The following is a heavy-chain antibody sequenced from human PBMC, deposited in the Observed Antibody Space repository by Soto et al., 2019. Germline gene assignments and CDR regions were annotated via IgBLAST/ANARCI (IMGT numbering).Heavy chain of an antibody. CDR1: GFTFSSYG. CDR3: AKVGMDYDSSGYYLDY. J-gene: IGHJ4*02. V-gene: IGHV3-30*18. CDR2: ISYDGSNK. Sequence: ESGGGVVQPGRSLRLSCAASGFTFSSYGMHWVRQAPGKGLEWVAVISYDGSNKYYADSVKGRFTISRDNSKNTLYLQMNSLRAEDTAVYYCAKVGMDYDSSGYYLDYWGQGTLVTVSS. D-gene: IGHD3-22*01.